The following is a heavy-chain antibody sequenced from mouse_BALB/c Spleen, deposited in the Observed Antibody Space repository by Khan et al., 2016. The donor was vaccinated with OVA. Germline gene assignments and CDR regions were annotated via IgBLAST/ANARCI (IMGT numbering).Heavy chain of an antibody. CDR3: ERQPGYYEGSAMDY. D-gene: IGHD2-3*01. CDR1: GFTFSSYG. Sequence: EVMLVESGGDLVKPGGSLKLPCAASGFTFSSYGMSWVRQTPDKRLEWVAAISSGGSYTYYPDSLKGRFTISRDNAKNTLYLQMSSLKSEDTAMYYCERQPGYYEGSAMDYWGQGTSVTVSS. V-gene: IGHV5-6*02. CDR2: ISSGGSYT. J-gene: IGHJ4*01.